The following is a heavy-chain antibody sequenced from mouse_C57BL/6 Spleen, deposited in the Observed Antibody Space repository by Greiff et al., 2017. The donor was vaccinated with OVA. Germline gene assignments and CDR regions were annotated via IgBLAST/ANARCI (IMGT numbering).Heavy chain of an antibody. V-gene: IGHV5-16*01. D-gene: IGHD2-2*01. J-gene: IGHJ2*01. Sequence: EVMLVESAGGLVQPGSSMKLSCTASGFTFSDYYMAWVRQVPEKGLEWVANINYDGSSTYYLDSLKSRFIISRDNAKNILYLQMSSLKSEDTATYYCARVTTGYYFDYWGQGTTLTVSS. CDR3: ARVTTGYYFDY. CDR2: INYDGSST. CDR1: GFTFSDYY.